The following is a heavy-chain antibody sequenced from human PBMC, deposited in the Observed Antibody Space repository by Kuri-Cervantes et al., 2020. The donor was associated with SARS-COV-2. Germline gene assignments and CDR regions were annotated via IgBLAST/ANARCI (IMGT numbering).Heavy chain of an antibody. CDR2: FDPEDGET. Sequence: ASVKVSCKVSGYTLTELSMHWVRQAPGKGLEWMGGFDPEDGETIYAQKFQGRVTMTEDTSTDTAYMELSSLRSEDTAVYYCAADGKQWLDYYYGMDVWGQGTTVTVSS. J-gene: IGHJ6*02. D-gene: IGHD6-19*01. CDR1: GYTLTELS. V-gene: IGHV1-24*01. CDR3: AADGKQWLDYYYGMDV.